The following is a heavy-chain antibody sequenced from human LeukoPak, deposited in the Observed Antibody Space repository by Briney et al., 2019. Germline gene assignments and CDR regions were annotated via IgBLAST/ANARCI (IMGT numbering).Heavy chain of an antibody. V-gene: IGHV3-30*18. CDR1: GFTFSTYG. D-gene: IGHD6-19*01. Sequence: GGSLRLSCAASGFTFSTYGMHWVRQAPGKGLEWVAVISYDGSNKHYADSVKGRFTISRDNSKNTLYLQMNSLRAEDTAVYYCAKESLHSQWLVYYYYGMDVWGQGTTVTVSS. CDR2: ISYDGSNK. J-gene: IGHJ6*02. CDR3: AKESLHSQWLVYYYYGMDV.